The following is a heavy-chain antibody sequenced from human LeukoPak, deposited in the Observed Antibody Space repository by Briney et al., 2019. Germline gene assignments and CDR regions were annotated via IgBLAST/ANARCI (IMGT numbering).Heavy chain of an antibody. CDR3: ATGSGWYSPDY. Sequence: AVKVSCKASGFTFTNSPMQWVRQARGQPLEWIGWIVIGSGDTNYAQKFQERVTLTRDLSTSTAYMELRSLRSEDTAVYYCATGSGWYSPDYWGQGTLVT. CDR2: IVIGSGDT. D-gene: IGHD6-19*01. J-gene: IGHJ4*02. V-gene: IGHV1-58*02. CDR1: GFTFTNSP.